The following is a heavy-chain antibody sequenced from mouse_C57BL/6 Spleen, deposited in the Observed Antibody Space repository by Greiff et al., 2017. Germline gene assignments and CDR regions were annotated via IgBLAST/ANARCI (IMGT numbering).Heavy chain of an antibody. CDR2: ISYDGSN. V-gene: IGHV3-6*01. CDR1: GYSITSGYY. D-gene: IGHD2-3*01. CDR3: ARDPYYDGYLYYFDY. Sequence: VQLKESGPGLVKPSQSLSLTCSVTGYSITSGYYWNWIRQFPGNKLEWMGYISYDGSNNYNPSLKNRISITRDTSKNQFFLKLNSVTTEDTATYYCARDPYYDGYLYYFDYWGQGTTLTVSS. J-gene: IGHJ2*01.